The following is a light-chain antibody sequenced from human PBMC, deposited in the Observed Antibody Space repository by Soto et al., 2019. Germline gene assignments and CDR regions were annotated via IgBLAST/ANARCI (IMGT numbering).Light chain of an antibody. J-gene: IGKJ5*01. CDR2: DAS. V-gene: IGKV3-20*01. CDR1: QSVYSSY. Sequence: ELMWTQSQGTRSVSPGERSPRSWRASQSVYSSYLAWYQQRPGQAHRLLFYDASIRATGIPDRCSGRGEGTAGTLTISRLEPEDFAVVYCQQYAVSPITVGQGTRLEIK. CDR3: QQYAVSPIT.